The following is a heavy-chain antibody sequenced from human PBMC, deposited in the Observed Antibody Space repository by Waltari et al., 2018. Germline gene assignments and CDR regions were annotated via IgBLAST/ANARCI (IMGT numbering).Heavy chain of an antibody. D-gene: IGHD6-13*01. V-gene: IGHV1-18*01. CDR2: ISAYNGNT. Sequence: WVRQAPGQGLEWMGWISAYNGNTNYAQKLQGRVTMTTDTSTSTAYMELRSLRSDDTAVYYCARDRGGYSSPRDIWGQGTMVTVSS. CDR3: ARDRGGYSSPRDI. J-gene: IGHJ3*02.